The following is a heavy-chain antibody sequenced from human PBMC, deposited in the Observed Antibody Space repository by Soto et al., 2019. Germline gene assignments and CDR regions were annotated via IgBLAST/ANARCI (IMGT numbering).Heavy chain of an antibody. Sequence: LGESLKISCKGSGYSFTSYWISWVRQMPGKGLEWMGRIDPSDSYTNYSPSFQGHVTISADKSISTAYLQWSSLKASDTAMYYCASSRNWNYVNWFDPWGQGTLVTVSS. CDR1: GYSFTSYW. CDR2: IDPSDSYT. D-gene: IGHD1-7*01. J-gene: IGHJ5*02. CDR3: ASSRNWNYVNWFDP. V-gene: IGHV5-10-1*01.